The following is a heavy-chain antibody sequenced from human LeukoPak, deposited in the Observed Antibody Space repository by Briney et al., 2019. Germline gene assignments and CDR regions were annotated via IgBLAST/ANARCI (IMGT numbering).Heavy chain of an antibody. Sequence: SETLSLTCAVYGESFSGYFWTWIRQPPGKGLEWIGEVNHAGSTNYNPSLESRVTISGDTSKNQFSLKLSSVTAADTAVYYCARPQADYAGGWKFFDYWGQGTLVTVSS. V-gene: IGHV4-34*01. CDR1: GESFSGYF. CDR3: ARPQADYAGGWKFFDY. J-gene: IGHJ4*02. CDR2: VNHAGST. D-gene: IGHD6-19*01.